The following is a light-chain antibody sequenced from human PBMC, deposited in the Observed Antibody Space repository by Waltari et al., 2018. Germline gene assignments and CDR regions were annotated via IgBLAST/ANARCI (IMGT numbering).Light chain of an antibody. CDR3: SSYAGGSWV. V-gene: IGLV2-23*02. J-gene: IGLJ3*02. Sequence: QSALTQPASVSGSPGQSITISCTGNSSDIGTYNLVSWCQQYPGKVPKLIIYEVSKRPSGVSNHFSGSKSGNTASLTISGLQAEDEAHYYCSSYAGGSWVFGRGTKVTVL. CDR2: EVS. CDR1: SSDIGTYNL.